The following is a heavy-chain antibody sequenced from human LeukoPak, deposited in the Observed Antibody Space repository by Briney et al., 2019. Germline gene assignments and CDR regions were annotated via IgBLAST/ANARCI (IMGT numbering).Heavy chain of an antibody. CDR3: ARDRSVGTISSGMDV. CDR2: IKQDGSEK. D-gene: IGHD3-3*01. CDR1: GSTFSSYW. J-gene: IGHJ6*02. Sequence: GGSLRLSCAASGSTFSSYWMSWVRQAPGKGLEWVANIKQDGSEKYYVDSVKGRFTISRDNAKNSLYLQMNSLRAEDTAVYYCARDRSVGTISSGMDVWGQGTTVTVSS. V-gene: IGHV3-7*01.